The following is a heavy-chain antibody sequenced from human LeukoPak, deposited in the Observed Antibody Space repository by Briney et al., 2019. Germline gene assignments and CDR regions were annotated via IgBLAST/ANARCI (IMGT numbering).Heavy chain of an antibody. CDR3: ARGKGIVVVPAATYYMDV. D-gene: IGHD2-2*01. CDR2: IIPIFGTA. Sequence: SVKVSCKASGGTFSSYAISWVRQAPGQGLEWMGGIIPIFGTANYAQKFQGRVTITADESTSTAYMELSSLRPEDTAVYYCARGKGIVVVPAATYYMDVGGKGTTVTVS. V-gene: IGHV1-69*13. CDR1: GGTFSSYA. J-gene: IGHJ6*03.